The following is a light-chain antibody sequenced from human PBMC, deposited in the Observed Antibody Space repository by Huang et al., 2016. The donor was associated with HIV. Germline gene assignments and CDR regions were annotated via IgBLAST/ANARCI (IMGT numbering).Light chain of an antibody. CDR3: QHYNNWPPWT. V-gene: IGKV3-15*01. CDR1: QSVNKN. Sequence: EIVMTQSPATLSVSPGERATISCRASQSVNKNLAWYQQKPGQAPRLLIYGAAAKATGIPARFTGSGSGTEFTLTISSLQSEDFAVYYCQHYNNWPPWTFGQGTKVEI. J-gene: IGKJ1*01. CDR2: GAA.